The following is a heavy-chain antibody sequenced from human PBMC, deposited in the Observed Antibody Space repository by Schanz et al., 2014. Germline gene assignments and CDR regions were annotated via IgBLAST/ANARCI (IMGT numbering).Heavy chain of an antibody. CDR3: YGMDV. V-gene: IGHV4-39*03. Sequence: QLQLQESGPGLVKPSETLSLTCTVSGGPVSTSSYYWGWVRQPPGRGLEWIGCFFYIGSTYYNPSPRRGATIPAGPPNTLSSLSLSSVTAADTAVYYCYGMDVWGQGTTVTVSS. CDR1: GGPVSTSSYY. CDR2: FFYIGST. J-gene: IGHJ6*02.